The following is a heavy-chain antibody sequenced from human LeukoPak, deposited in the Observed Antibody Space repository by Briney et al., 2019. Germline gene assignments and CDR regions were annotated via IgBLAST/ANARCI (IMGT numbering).Heavy chain of an antibody. CDR1: GGSISSSSW. D-gene: IGHD5-18*01. V-gene: IGHV4-4*02. CDR2: IYHSGST. J-gene: IGHJ4*02. Sequence: PSETLSLTCAVSGGSISSSSWWTWVRQPPGKGLEWIGEIYHSGSTNYNPSLKSRVTISVDKSKNQFSLNLSSVTAADTAVYYCARAGWHTAMDYHIDYWGQGTLVTVSS. CDR3: ARAGWHTAMDYHIDY.